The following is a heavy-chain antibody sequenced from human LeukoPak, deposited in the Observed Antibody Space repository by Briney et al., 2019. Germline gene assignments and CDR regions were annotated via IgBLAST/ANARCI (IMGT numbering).Heavy chain of an antibody. CDR3: ARERSKFGGSGSYLNY. J-gene: IGHJ4*02. D-gene: IGHD3-10*01. CDR2: INPNSGGT. Sequence: ASVKVSCKASGYTFTGYYMHWVRQAPGQGLEWMGWINPNSGGTNYAQKFQGRVTMTRDTSISTAYMELSRLRSDDTAVYYCARERSKFGGSGSYLNYWGQGTLVTVSS. V-gene: IGHV1-2*02. CDR1: GYTFTGYY.